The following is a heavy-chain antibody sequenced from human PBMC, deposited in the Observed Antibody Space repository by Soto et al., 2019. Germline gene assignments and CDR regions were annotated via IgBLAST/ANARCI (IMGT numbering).Heavy chain of an antibody. CDR1: GFTFSDYY. J-gene: IGHJ4*02. D-gene: IGHD6-6*01. CDR3: ARDSSIVPRPIDY. CDR2: ISGSSSYA. Sequence: GSLRLSCAASGFTFSDYYMSWIRQVPGKGLEWVSYISGSSSYAIYTESVKGRFTISRNNAKNSLYLQMNSLRAEDTAIYYCARDSSIVPRPIDYWGQGTLVTVSS. V-gene: IGHV3-11*06.